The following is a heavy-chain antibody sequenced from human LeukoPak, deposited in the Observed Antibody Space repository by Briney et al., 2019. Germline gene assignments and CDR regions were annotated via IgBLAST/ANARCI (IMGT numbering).Heavy chain of an antibody. CDR3: ARDQNRVFWFDP. CDR1: GYTFTGYY. J-gene: IGHJ5*02. CDR2: INPNSGGT. V-gene: IGHV1-2*02. Sequence: GASVTVSCTASGYTFTGYYMHWVRQAPGQGVEWMGWINPNSGGTNYAQKFQGRVTMTTDTSISTAYMELSRLRSDDTAVYYCARDQNRVFWFDPWGQGTLVTVSS. D-gene: IGHD6-13*01.